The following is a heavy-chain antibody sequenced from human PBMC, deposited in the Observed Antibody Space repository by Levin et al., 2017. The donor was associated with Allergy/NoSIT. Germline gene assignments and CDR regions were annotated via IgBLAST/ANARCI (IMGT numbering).Heavy chain of an antibody. J-gene: IGHJ4*02. D-gene: IGHD2-15*01. CDR3: ARYCSGGSCPGGFDY. CDR1: GYTFTGYY. CDR2: INPNSGGT. Sequence: ASVKVSCKASGYTFTGYYMHWVRQAPGQGLEWMGWINPNSGGTNYAQKFQGRVTMTRDTSISTAYMELSRLRSDDTAVYYCARYCSGGSCPGGFDYWGQGTLVTVSS. V-gene: IGHV1-2*02.